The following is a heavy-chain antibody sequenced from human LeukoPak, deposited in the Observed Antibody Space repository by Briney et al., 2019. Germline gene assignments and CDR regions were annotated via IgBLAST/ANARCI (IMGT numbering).Heavy chain of an antibody. J-gene: IGHJ4*02. CDR3: ARHATVTSFTFAH. CDR1: GGSISNYY. CDR2: IYYSGST. D-gene: IGHD4-17*01. V-gene: IGHV4-59*01. Sequence: PSETLSLTCTVSGGSISNYYWSWIRQPPGKGLEWIGYIYYSGSTNYNPSLKSRVTISVDTSKNQFSLKLSSVTAADTAVYYCARHATVTSFTFAHWGQGTLVTVSS.